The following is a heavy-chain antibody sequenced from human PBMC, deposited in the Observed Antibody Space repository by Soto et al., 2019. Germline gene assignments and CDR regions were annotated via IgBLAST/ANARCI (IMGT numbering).Heavy chain of an antibody. CDR2: INPNSGGT. Sequence: ASVKVSCKASGYTFTGYYMHWVRQAPEQGLEWMGWINPNSGGTNYAQKFQGRVTMTRDTSISTAYMELSRLRSGDTAVYYCARGEWLQLVPESFDYWGQGTLVTVSS. D-gene: IGHD5-12*01. J-gene: IGHJ4*02. CDR1: GYTFTGYY. V-gene: IGHV1-2*02. CDR3: ARGEWLQLVPESFDY.